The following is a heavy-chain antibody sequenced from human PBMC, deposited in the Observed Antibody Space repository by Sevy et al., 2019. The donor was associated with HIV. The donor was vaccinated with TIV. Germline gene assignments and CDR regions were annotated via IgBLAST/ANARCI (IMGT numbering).Heavy chain of an antibody. CDR3: ARDQDYKYFDY. CDR1: GFSFSTYT. CDR2: ISSSSSYI. Sequence: GGSLRLSCAASGFSFSTYTMNWVRQAPGKGLEWVSSISSSSSYIHYTDSVKGRFTISSDNAKNSLYLQMNSLRAEDTAVYYCARDQDYKYFDYWGQGTLVTVSS. D-gene: IGHD4-4*01. V-gene: IGHV3-21*01. J-gene: IGHJ4*02.